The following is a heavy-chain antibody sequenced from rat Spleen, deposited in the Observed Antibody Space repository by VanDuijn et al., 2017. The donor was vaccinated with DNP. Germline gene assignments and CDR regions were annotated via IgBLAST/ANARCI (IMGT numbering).Heavy chain of an antibody. V-gene: IGHV5-19*01. CDR1: GITFSNSG. D-gene: IGHD1-2*01. Sequence: EVQLVESGGDLVQPGGSLKLSCAASGITFSNSGMHWIRQAPTKGLEWVTSISPSGGGTYYRHSVKGRFTISRDDAKSSLYLQMNSLKSEDTAIYYCARGQLYPYYAMDAWGQGTSVTVSS. CDR3: ARGQLYPYYAMDA. J-gene: IGHJ4*01. CDR2: ISPSGGGT.